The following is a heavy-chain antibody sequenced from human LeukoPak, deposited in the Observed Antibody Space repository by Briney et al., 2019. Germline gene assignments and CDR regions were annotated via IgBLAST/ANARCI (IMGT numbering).Heavy chain of an antibody. CDR2: IYYSGST. V-gene: IGHV4-39*01. CDR3: ARHGPGGVLRYFDWFGAQYNWFDP. J-gene: IGHJ5*02. CDR1: GGSISSSSYY. Sequence: SETLSLTCTVSGGSISSSSYYWGWIRQPPGKGLEWIGSIYYSGSTYYNPSLKSRVTISVDTSKNQFSLKLSSVTAADTAVYYCARHGPGGVLRYFDWFGAQYNWFDPWGQGTLVTVSS. D-gene: IGHD3-9*01.